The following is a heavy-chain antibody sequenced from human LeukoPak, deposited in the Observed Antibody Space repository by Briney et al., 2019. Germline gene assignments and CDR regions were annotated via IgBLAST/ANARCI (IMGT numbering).Heavy chain of an antibody. CDR3: ARSHYYDSSGYYSDAFDI. D-gene: IGHD3-22*01. Sequence: GESLKISCKGSGYSFTSYWIGWVRQMLGKGLEWMGIIYPGDSDTRYSPSFQGQVTISADKSISTAYLQWSSPKASDTAMYYCARSHYYDSSGYYSDAFDIWGQGTMVTVSS. CDR1: GYSFTSYW. V-gene: IGHV5-51*01. CDR2: IYPGDSDT. J-gene: IGHJ3*02.